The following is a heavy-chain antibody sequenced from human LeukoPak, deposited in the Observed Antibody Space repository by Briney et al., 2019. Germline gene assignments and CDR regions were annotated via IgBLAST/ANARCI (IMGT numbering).Heavy chain of an antibody. CDR3: ARAMAERRTYYMDV. D-gene: IGHD3-10*01. Sequence: GRSLRLSCAASGFTFDDYGMSWVRQAPGKGLEWVSGINWNGGSTGYADSVKGRFTISRDNAKNSLYLQMNSLRAEDTALYYCARAMAERRTYYMDVWGKGTTVTVSS. CDR2: INWNGGST. CDR1: GFTFDDYG. V-gene: IGHV3-20*04. J-gene: IGHJ6*03.